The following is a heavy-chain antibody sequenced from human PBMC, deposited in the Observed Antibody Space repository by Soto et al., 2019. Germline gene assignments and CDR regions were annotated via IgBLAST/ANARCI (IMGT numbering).Heavy chain of an antibody. V-gene: IGHV3-30*18. D-gene: IGHD6-19*01. J-gene: IGHJ4*02. Sequence: PGWSLRLSCASSGFTFINYAMHWVRRAPGKGLECVALISYDGINKYYADSVKGRFTVSRDNSKSTLYLQMNSLRAEDTAVYYCVKDGVSGWSDYFFDYWGQGTLVTVSS. CDR2: ISYDGINK. CDR1: GFTFINYA. CDR3: VKDGVSGWSDYFFDY.